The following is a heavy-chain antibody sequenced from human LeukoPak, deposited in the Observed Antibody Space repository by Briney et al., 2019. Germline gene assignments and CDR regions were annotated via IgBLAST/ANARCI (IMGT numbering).Heavy chain of an antibody. CDR1: GFTFKNYA. Sequence: GGSLRLSCVASGFTFKNYAMSWVRQAPGKGLEWVSSISGSGGTTYYTDSVKGRFTISRDNSKSTLYLQMNSLRAEDTAVYYCAKARGYSGHDYLGSFDYWDQGTLVTVSS. V-gene: IGHV3-23*01. J-gene: IGHJ4*02. CDR2: ISGSGGTT. CDR3: AKARGYSGHDYLGSFDY. D-gene: IGHD5-12*01.